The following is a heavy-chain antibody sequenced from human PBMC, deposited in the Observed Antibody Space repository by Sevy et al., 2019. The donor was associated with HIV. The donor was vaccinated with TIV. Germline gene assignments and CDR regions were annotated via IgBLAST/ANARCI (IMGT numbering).Heavy chain of an antibody. V-gene: IGHV3-30*02. CDR1: GFTFSTYD. D-gene: IGHD2-8*01. CDR2: IRYDGSNK. Sequence: GGSLRLSCAASGFTFSTYDMHWVRQAPGKGLEWVAYIRYDGSNKYYGDSVRGRFTISRDNSKSMLYVQLNSLRAEDTAVYYCARGRKTTQEWLEELDYYYGMDVWGQGTSVTVSS. CDR3: ARGRKTTQEWLEELDYYYGMDV. J-gene: IGHJ6*02.